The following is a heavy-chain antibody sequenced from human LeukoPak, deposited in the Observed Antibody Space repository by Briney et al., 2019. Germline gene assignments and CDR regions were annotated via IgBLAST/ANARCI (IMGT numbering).Heavy chain of an antibody. CDR1: GFTFSSYA. Sequence: TGGSLRLSCAASGFTFSSYAMHWVRQAPGKGLEWVAVISYDGGNKYYADSVKGRFTISRDNSKNTLYLQMNSLRAEDTAVYYCAKKPPGDFWSGYFDYWGQGTLVTVSS. CDR2: ISYDGGNK. J-gene: IGHJ4*02. CDR3: AKKPPGDFWSGYFDY. D-gene: IGHD3-3*01. V-gene: IGHV3-30-3*02.